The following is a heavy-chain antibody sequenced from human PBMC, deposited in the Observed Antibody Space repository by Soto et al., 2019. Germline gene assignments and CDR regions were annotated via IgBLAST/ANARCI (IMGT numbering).Heavy chain of an antibody. D-gene: IGHD3-9*01. CDR3: ARDRGGPFLTGYPYYFDY. Sequence: PSETLSLTCAVYGGSFSGYYWRWIRQPPGKGLEWIGEINHSGSTNYNPSLKSRVTISVDTSKNQFSLKLSSVTAADTAVYYCARDRGGPFLTGYPYYFDYWGQGTLVPVSS. V-gene: IGHV4-34*01. J-gene: IGHJ4*02. CDR2: INHSGST. CDR1: GGSFSGYY.